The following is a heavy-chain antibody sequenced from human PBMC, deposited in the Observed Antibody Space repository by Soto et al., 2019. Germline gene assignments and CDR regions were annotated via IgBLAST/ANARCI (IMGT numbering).Heavy chain of an antibody. V-gene: IGHV3-30*18. D-gene: IGHD6-6*01. Sequence: GGALRLSCAASGFTFSSYGMHWVRQAPGKGLEWVAVISYDGSNKYYADSVKGRFTISRDNSKNTLYLQMNSLRAEDTAVYYCAKDRTAARDFDYWGQRTLVTVSS. J-gene: IGHJ4*02. CDR2: ISYDGSNK. CDR3: AKDRTAARDFDY. CDR1: GFTFSSYG.